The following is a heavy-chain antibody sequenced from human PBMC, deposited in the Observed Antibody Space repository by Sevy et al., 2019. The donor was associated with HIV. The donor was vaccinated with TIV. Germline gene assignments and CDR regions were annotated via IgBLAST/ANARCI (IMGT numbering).Heavy chain of an antibody. CDR1: GGSFSGYY. D-gene: IGHD1-1*01. V-gene: IGHV4-34*01. J-gene: IGHJ4*02. CDR3: ARGRRGERQPLDY. CDR2: INHSRST. Sequence: SETLSLTCAVYGGSFSGYYWSWIRQPPGKGLEWIGEINHSRSTNYSPSLKSRVTISVDTSKNQFSLKLSSVTAADTAVYYCARGRRGERQPLDYWGQGTLVTVSS.